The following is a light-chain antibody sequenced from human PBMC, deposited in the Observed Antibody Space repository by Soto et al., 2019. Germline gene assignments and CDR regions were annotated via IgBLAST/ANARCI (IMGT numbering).Light chain of an antibody. CDR1: QSVSSY. J-gene: IGKJ5*01. CDR2: DAS. V-gene: IGKV3-11*01. CDR3: QQRYNWPPIT. Sequence: EIVLTHSPATLALSPGERATLSSSASQSVSSYLAWYQQKPGQAPRLLIYDASTRATGIPARFSGSGSGTDFTLTISSLEPEDFAVYYCQQRYNWPPITFGQGTRLEIK.